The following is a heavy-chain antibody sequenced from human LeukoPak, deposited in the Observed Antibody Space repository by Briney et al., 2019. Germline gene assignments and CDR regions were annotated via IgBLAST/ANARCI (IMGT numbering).Heavy chain of an antibody. Sequence: ASVKVSCKTSGYTFTDYNIHWVRQAPGQGPEWMGWISPNSGATNYAQRLQGMVTMTRDTSISTAYMDLSSLKSDDTATYYCSVWFGELSHWGQGTLVTVSS. J-gene: IGHJ4*02. D-gene: IGHD3-10*01. CDR3: SVWFGELSH. CDR1: GYTFTDYN. V-gene: IGHV1-2*02. CDR2: ISPNSGAT.